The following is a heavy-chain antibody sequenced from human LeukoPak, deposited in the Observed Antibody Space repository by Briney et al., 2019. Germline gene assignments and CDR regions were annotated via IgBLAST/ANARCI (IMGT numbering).Heavy chain of an antibody. CDR3: ARAVSGRIEY. Sequence: SETLSLTCTVSGGSMSPYHWGWIRQPPGKGLEWTGYIYYNRSTNYNPSTNSRVTISVEPSKNQFSLRLSSVTAAYTAIYYCARAVSGRIEYWGQGALVTVSS. J-gene: IGHJ4*02. D-gene: IGHD6-19*01. CDR1: GGSMSPYH. CDR2: IYYNRST. V-gene: IGHV4-59*08.